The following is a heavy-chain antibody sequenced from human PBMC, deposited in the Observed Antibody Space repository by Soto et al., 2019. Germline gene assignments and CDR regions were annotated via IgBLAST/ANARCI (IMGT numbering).Heavy chain of an antibody. CDR3: ARAYSSSLKDAFDI. D-gene: IGHD6-13*01. Sequence: QVQLQQWGAGLLKPSETLSLTCAVYGGSFSGYYWSWIRQPPGKGLEWIGEINHSGSTNYNPSLKSRVTILVDTSRNQFSLKLSSVTAADTAVYYCARAYSSSLKDAFDIWGQGTMVTVSS. J-gene: IGHJ3*02. CDR1: GGSFSGYY. CDR2: INHSGST. V-gene: IGHV4-34*01.